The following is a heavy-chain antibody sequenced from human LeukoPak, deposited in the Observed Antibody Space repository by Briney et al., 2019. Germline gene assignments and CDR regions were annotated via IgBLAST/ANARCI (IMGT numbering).Heavy chain of an antibody. CDR3: ARSGTYGDYFDY. CDR1: GFTFSSYA. V-gene: IGHV3-30-3*01. Sequence: GGSLRLSCAASGFTFSSYAMHWVRQAPGKGLEWVAVISYDGSNKYYADSVKGRFTISRDNSKNTLYLQMNSLRAEDTAVYYCARSGTYGDYFDYWGQGTLVTVSS. D-gene: IGHD4-17*01. CDR2: ISYDGSNK. J-gene: IGHJ4*02.